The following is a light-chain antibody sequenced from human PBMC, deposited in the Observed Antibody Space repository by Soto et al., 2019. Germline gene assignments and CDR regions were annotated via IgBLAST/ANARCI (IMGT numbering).Light chain of an antibody. CDR1: SSDVGGYNY. V-gene: IGLV2-14*01. J-gene: IGLJ1*01. Sequence: QSVLTQPASVSGSPGQSITISCTGTSSDVGGYNYVSWYQQHPGKAPKLMIYDVSNRPSGVSNRFSGSKSGNTASLTISGLQPEDEADYYCSSYTSSSTVYVFGTGTKVTVL. CDR3: SSYTSSSTVYV. CDR2: DVS.